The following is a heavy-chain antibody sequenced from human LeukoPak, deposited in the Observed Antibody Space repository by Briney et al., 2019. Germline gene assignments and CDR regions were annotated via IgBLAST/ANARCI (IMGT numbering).Heavy chain of an antibody. CDR1: GFTFSSYW. V-gene: IGHV3-7*01. Sequence: GGSLRLSCAASGFTFSSYWMTWVRQAPGKGLEWVATIKHDGSEDYYLDSVKGRFTISRDNAKSSMWLQMSSLRAEDTAVYYCGRDQTPFYWGQGALVTVSS. D-gene: IGHD2-15*01. CDR2: IKHDGSED. CDR3: GRDQTPFY. J-gene: IGHJ4*02.